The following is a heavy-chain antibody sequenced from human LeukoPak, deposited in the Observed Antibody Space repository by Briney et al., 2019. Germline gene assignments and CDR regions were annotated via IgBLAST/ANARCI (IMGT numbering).Heavy chain of an antibody. CDR1: GGSFSGYY. J-gene: IGHJ4*02. Sequence: PSETLSLTCAVYGGSFSGYYWSWIRQPPGKGLEWIGEINHSGSTNYNPSLKSRVTISVDTSKNQFSLKLSSVTAADTAVYYCARGRSSSYIVVVPAAIRYWGQGTLVTVSS. CDR2: INHSGST. CDR3: ARGRSSSYIVVVPAAIRY. V-gene: IGHV4-34*01. D-gene: IGHD2-2*01.